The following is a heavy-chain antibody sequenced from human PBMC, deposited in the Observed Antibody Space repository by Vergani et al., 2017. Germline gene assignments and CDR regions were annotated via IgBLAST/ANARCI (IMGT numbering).Heavy chain of an antibody. D-gene: IGHD4-23*01. Sequence: VLLQEPGPGLVKPSETLSLKCSVSGASIDSFYWSWLRQSPGKGLEWIGYVFRYGNVNYNPSFNFRAAIDTSNNELSLRVTSVTAADTAVYYCARDFGGEWYFDLWGRGATVTVSS. J-gene: IGHJ2*01. V-gene: IGHV4-4*08. CDR3: ARDFGGEWYFDL. CDR1: GASIDSFY. CDR2: VFRYGNV.